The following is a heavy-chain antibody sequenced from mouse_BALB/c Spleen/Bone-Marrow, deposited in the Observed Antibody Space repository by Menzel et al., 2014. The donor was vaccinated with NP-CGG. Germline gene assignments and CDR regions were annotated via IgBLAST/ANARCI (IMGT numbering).Heavy chain of an antibody. J-gene: IGHJ4*01. CDR3: AREDIATVVEMDY. D-gene: IGHD1-1*01. V-gene: IGHV1-9*01. CDR1: GYTFSSYW. Sequence: QVQLQQSGAELMKPGASVKISCKATGYTFSSYWIDWVKQRPGHGLEWIGEILPGSGSTNYNEKFKGKATFTADTSSNTAHMQLSSLTSEDSAVYYCAREDIATVVEMDYWVQGTSVTVSS. CDR2: ILPGSGST.